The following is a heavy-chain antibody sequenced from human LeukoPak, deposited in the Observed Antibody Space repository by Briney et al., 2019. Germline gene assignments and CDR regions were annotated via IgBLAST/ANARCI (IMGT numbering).Heavy chain of an antibody. CDR1: GFSFSTFG. CDR3: GKDNPVLHY. CDR2: ISKDESNK. Sequence: GGSLRLSCAASGFSFSTFGMHWVRQTPGKGLEWVSHISKDESNKYYADSVKGRFTVSRDTSKNTLFLQMNSLRVEDTAVYYCGKDNPVLHYWGQGTLVTVSS. V-gene: IGHV3-30*18. J-gene: IGHJ4*02.